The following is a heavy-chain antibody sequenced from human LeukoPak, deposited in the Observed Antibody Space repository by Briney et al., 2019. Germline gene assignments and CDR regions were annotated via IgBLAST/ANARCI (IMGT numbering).Heavy chain of an antibody. D-gene: IGHD6-13*01. CDR3: ARVDTSTWDSFDS. V-gene: IGHV1-2*02. CDR2: INPNSGGT. Sequence: ASVKVSCKASAYTFTGYFLHWVRQAPGQGLEWMGWINPNSGGTNYAQKFQGRVTMTRDTSISTAYMELSSLRSDDTAVYYCARVDTSTWDSFDSWDQGTLITVSS. CDR1: AYTFTGYF. J-gene: IGHJ4*02.